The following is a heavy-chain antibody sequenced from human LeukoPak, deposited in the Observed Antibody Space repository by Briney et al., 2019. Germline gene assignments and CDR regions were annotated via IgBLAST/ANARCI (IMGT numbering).Heavy chain of an antibody. CDR3: AKDLEVFGLGESPYDP. D-gene: IGHD3-10*01. J-gene: IGHJ5*02. V-gene: IGHV3-23*01. CDR1: GFTFSSYA. CDR2: ISGSGGST. Sequence: PGGSLRHSCAASGFTFSSYAMSGVRRAPGKGREWVSAISGSGGSTYYADSVKGRFTISRDNSKNTLYLQMNSLRAEDTAVYYCAKDLEVFGLGESPYDPRGQGTLVTVSS.